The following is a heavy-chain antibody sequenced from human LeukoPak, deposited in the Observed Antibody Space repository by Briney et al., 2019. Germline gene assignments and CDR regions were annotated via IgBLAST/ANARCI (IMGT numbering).Heavy chain of an antibody. D-gene: IGHD1-1*01. CDR2: IYYSGST. V-gene: IGHV4-39*07. CDR1: GGSISSSSYY. J-gene: IGHJ3*02. CDR3: ARAFLNEARRAFDI. Sequence: SETLSLTCTVSGGSISSSSYYWGWIRQPPGKGLEWIGSIYYSGSTYYNPSLKSRVTISVDTSKNQFSLKLSSVTAADTAVYYCARAFLNEARRAFDIWGQGTMVTVSS.